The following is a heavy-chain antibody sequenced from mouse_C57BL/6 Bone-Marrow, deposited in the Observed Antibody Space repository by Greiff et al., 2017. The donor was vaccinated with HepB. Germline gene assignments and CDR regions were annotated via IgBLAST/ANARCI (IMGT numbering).Heavy chain of an antibody. CDR1: GYTFTSYW. CDR3: ARKERTYYFDY. CDR2: IDPSDSYT. Sequence: QVQLQQPGAELVMPGASVKLSCKASGYTFTSYWMHWVKQRPGQGLEWIGEIDPSDSYTNYNQKFKGKSTLTVDKSSSTAYMQLSSLTSEDSAVYYCARKERTYYFDYWGQGTTLTVSS. V-gene: IGHV1-69*01. J-gene: IGHJ2*01.